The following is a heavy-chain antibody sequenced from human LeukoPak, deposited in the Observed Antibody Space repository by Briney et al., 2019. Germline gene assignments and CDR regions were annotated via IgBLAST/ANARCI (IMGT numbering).Heavy chain of an antibody. Sequence: SSETLSLTCTVSGASMTTYYWSWIRQPPGKGLEWVAYIYSSGSTNYNPSLKSRLTISIDTSKKQFSLKMSSVAAADTALYYCARLPAARLISGAFDIWGQGTMVTVSS. J-gene: IGHJ3*02. CDR3: ARLPAARLISGAFDI. V-gene: IGHV4-59*01. D-gene: IGHD1-20*01. CDR2: IYSSGST. CDR1: GASMTTYY.